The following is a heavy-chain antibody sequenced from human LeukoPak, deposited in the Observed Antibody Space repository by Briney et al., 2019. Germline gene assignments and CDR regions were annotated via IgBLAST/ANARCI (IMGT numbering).Heavy chain of an antibody. CDR3: VRGGGSLDY. Sequence: PGGSLRLSCAAPGLMLSGYWMRWVRKAPGRGLEWVANIKYDGNNKYYVDSVEGRFTISRDNAKNSIYLQMSSLRVEDTAVYYCVRGGGSLDYWGQGTLVTVSS. CDR2: IKYDGNNK. D-gene: IGHD3-10*01. CDR1: GLMLSGYW. V-gene: IGHV3-7*01. J-gene: IGHJ4*02.